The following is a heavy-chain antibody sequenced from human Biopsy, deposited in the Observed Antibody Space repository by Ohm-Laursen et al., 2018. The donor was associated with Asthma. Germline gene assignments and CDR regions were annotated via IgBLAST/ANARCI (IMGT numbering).Heavy chain of an antibody. CDR3: ARNLPGYTYGPFED. V-gene: IGHV4-31*01. D-gene: IGHD5-18*01. Sequence: TLSLTCIVSGASITTSPSYWSWLRLLPGKGLEWIGCIYYSGETFFNPSLKNPLFMSLDSSKNQSSLKMTSVTVADTAVYFCARNLPGYTYGPFEDWGQGTLVTVSS. CDR2: IYYSGET. CDR1: GASITTSPSY. J-gene: IGHJ4*02.